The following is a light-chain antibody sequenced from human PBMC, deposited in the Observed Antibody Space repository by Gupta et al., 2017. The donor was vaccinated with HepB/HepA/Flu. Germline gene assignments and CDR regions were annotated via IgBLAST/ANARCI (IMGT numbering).Light chain of an antibody. CDR2: YDS. CDR1: EWGDKY. J-gene: IGLJ2*01. CDR3: QAWDSSTAVV. V-gene: IGLV3-1*01. Sequence: SYELTQPPSVSVSPGQTASITCSGDEWGDKYACWYQQKPGQSPVLVIYYDSKRPSGIPERFSGSNSGNTAPLTISGTQALDDADYYCQAWDSSTAVVFGGGTKLTVL.